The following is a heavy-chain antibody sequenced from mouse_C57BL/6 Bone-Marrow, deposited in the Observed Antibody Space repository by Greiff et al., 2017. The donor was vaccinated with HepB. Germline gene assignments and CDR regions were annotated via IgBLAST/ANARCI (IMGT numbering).Heavy chain of an antibody. Sequence: EVNVVESGGDLVKPGGSLKLSCAASGFTFSSYGMSWVRQTPDKRLEWVATISSGGSYTYYPDSVKGRFTISRDNAKNTLYLQMSSLKSEDTAMYYCARHMKAYWGQGTLVTVSA. V-gene: IGHV5-6*01. D-gene: IGHD2-3*01. CDR1: GFTFSSYG. J-gene: IGHJ3*01. CDR2: ISSGGSYT. CDR3: ARHMKAY.